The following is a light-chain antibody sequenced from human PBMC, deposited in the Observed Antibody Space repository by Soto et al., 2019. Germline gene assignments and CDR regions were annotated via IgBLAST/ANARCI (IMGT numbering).Light chain of an antibody. Sequence: ELVLTQSPGTLSLSPGERATLSCRASQSVSNNYLAWYQQKPGQAPRLLIYGASNRATGIPYRFSGSGSGTDFTLTISRLEPEDFAVYYCQQYGSSGTVGQGTKVDSK. CDR2: GAS. V-gene: IGKV3-20*01. CDR1: QSVSNNY. CDR3: QQYGSSGT. J-gene: IGKJ1*01.